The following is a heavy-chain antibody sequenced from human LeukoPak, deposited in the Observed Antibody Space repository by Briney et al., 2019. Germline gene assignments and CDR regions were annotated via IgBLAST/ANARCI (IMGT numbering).Heavy chain of an antibody. D-gene: IGHD2-2*01. J-gene: IGHJ4*02. CDR2: VNSNGYSA. CDR1: GFNFDDYG. Sequence: GGSLRLSCAASGFNFDDYGMSWVRQIPGKRLEWVAGVNSNGYSAGYADSVRGRFTITRDNAKNSLYLEMGSLRLEHTAFYYCTRGYSTRHFPFDSWGQGTLVTVSS. V-gene: IGHV3-20*04. CDR3: TRGYSTRHFPFDS.